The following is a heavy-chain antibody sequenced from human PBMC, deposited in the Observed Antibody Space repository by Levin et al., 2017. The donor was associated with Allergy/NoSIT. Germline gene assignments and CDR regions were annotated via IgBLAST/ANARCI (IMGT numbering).Heavy chain of an antibody. J-gene: IGHJ6*02. D-gene: IGHD4-23*01. CDR2: IIPIFGTA. CDR3: ARGGVYGGKGYYYYGMDV. V-gene: IGHV1-69*13. Sequence: ASVKVSCKASGGTFSSYAISWVRQAPGQGLEWMGGIIPIFGTANYAQKFQGRVTITADESTSTAYMELSSLRSEDTAVYYCARGGVYGGKGYYYYGMDVWGQGTTVTVSS. CDR1: GGTFSSYA.